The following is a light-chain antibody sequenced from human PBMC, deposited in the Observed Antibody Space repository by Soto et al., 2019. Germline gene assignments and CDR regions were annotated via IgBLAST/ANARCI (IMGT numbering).Light chain of an antibody. Sequence: EVVLTQSPGTLSLSPGERATLSCRASEKLSSNYLAWYQQKPGQAPRVLIYATSNRATGIPDRFSGSGSGTDFTLTISILEPEDFAVYYCQQFGNSVRTFGQGTKVEIK. CDR2: ATS. CDR3: QQFGNSVRT. J-gene: IGKJ1*01. V-gene: IGKV3-20*01. CDR1: EKLSSNY.